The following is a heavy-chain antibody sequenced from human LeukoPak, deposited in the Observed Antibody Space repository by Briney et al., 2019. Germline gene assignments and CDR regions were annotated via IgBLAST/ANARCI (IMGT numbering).Heavy chain of an antibody. D-gene: IGHD3-9*01. Sequence: SETLSLTCAVYGGSFSGYYWSWIRQPPGKGLEWIGEINHSGSTNYNPSLKSRVTISVDTSKNQFSLKLSSVTAADTAVYYCARGHHTLTGYYMRGYFDYWGQGTLVTVSS. CDR3: ARGHHTLTGYYMRGYFDY. CDR1: GGSFSGYY. V-gene: IGHV4-34*01. CDR2: INHSGST. J-gene: IGHJ4*02.